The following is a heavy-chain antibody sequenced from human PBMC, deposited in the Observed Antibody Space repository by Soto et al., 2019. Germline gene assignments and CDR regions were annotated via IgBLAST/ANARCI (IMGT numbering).Heavy chain of an antibody. V-gene: IGHV4-30-2*01. D-gene: IGHD3-22*01. J-gene: IGHJ4*02. Sequence: LSLTCAVSGGSTSSGGYSWSWIRQPPGKGLEWIGYIYHSGSTYYNPSLKSRVTISVDRSKNQFSLKLSSVTAADTAVYYCARVGYYDSSSVYFDYWGQGTLVTVSS. CDR2: IYHSGST. CDR1: GGSTSSGGYS. CDR3: ARVGYYDSSSVYFDY.